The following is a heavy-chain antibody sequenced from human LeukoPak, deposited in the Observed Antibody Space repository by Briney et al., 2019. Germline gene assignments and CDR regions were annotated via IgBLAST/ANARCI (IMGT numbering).Heavy chain of an antibody. CDR3: ARVVPETRIEDYYYMDV. Sequence: ASETLSLTCTVSGGSISSSSYYWGWIRQPPGKGLEWLGSIYYSGSTYYNPSLKSRVTISVDTSKNQFSLKLSSVTAADTAVYYCARVVPETRIEDYYYMDVWGKGTTVTVSS. D-gene: IGHD1-14*01. V-gene: IGHV4-39*07. CDR2: IYYSGST. J-gene: IGHJ6*03. CDR1: GGSISSSSYY.